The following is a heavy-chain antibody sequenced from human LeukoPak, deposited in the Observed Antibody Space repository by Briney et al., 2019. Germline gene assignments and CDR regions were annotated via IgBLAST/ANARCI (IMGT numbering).Heavy chain of an antibody. J-gene: IGHJ6*02. CDR2: IIPIFGTA. Sequence: SVKVSCKASGGTFSSYAISWVRQAPGQGLEWMGGIIPIFGTANHAQKFQGRVTITADESTSTAYMELSSLRSEDTAVYYCARWSWFGAPHYYYYGMDVWGQGTTVTVSS. D-gene: IGHD3-10*01. CDR3: ARWSWFGAPHYYYYGMDV. V-gene: IGHV1-69*13. CDR1: GGTFSSYA.